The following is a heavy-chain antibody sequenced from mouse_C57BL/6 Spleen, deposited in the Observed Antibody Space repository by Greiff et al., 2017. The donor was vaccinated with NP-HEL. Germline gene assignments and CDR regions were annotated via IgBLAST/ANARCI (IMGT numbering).Heavy chain of an antibody. J-gene: IGHJ3*01. D-gene: IGHD1-1*01. V-gene: IGHV1-61*01. CDR3: ARGGYYGRFAY. CDR1: GYTFTSYW. CDR2: IYPSDSET. Sequence: VQLQQPGAELVRPGSSVKLSCKASGYTFTSYWMDWVKQRPGQGLEWIGNIYPSDSETHYNQKFKDKATLTVDKSSSTAYMQLSSLTSEDSAVYYCARGGYYGRFAYWGQGTLVTVSA.